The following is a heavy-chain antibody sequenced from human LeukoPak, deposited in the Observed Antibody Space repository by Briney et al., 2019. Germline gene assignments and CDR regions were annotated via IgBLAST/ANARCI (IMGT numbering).Heavy chain of an antibody. CDR2: VYHSGST. J-gene: IGHJ5*02. V-gene: IGHV4-4*02. CDR1: GGSISSSNW. CDR3: ARGSLAAAGTRGWFDP. Sequence: SETLSLTCAVSGGSISSSNWWSWVRHPPGKGLEWIGEVYHSGSTNYNPSLKSRVTISVDKSKNQFSLKLSSVTAADTAVYYCARGSLAAAGTRGWFDPWGQGTLVTVSS. D-gene: IGHD6-13*01.